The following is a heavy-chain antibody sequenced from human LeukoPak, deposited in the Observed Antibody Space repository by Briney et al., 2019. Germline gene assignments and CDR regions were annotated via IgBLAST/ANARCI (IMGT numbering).Heavy chain of an antibody. J-gene: IGHJ4*02. CDR2: ISGSGTTI. D-gene: IGHD1-26*01. V-gene: IGHV3-48*01. CDR3: ARDRGDSLVGADFDS. Sequence: GGSLRFSCAASGFTFSFSAMNWVRQAPGKGLEWISCISGSGTTIYYSDSVKGRFTISRDNAKNSLYLQMNGLRAADTAVYYCARDRGDSLVGADFDSWGQGTLVTVSS. CDR1: GFTFSFSA.